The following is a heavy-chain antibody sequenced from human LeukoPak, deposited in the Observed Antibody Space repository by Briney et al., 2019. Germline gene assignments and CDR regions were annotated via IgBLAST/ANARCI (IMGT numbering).Heavy chain of an antibody. D-gene: IGHD3-22*01. CDR1: GYTFTGYY. V-gene: IGHV1-2*02. CDR3: ARDGGEYYYDSSGHPGFDP. Sequence: GASVKVSCKASGYTFTGYYMHWVRQAPGQGLEWMGGINPNSGGTNYAQKFQGRVTMTRYTAISTAYMELSRLRSDDTAVYYCARDGGEYYYDSSGHPGFDPRGQGTLVTVSS. CDR2: INPNSGGT. J-gene: IGHJ5*02.